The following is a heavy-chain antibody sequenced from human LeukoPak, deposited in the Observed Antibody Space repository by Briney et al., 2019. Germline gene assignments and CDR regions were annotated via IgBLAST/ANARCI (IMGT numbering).Heavy chain of an antibody. Sequence: ASVKVSCKASGYTFTGYYMHWVRQAPGQGLEWMGRINPNSGGINYAQKLQGRVTMTTDTSTSTAYMELRSLRSDDTAVYYCAREPGYSSSWYEGFDYWGQGTLVTVSS. D-gene: IGHD6-13*01. CDR2: INPNSGGI. CDR3: AREPGYSSSWYEGFDY. V-gene: IGHV1-2*06. CDR1: GYTFTGYY. J-gene: IGHJ4*02.